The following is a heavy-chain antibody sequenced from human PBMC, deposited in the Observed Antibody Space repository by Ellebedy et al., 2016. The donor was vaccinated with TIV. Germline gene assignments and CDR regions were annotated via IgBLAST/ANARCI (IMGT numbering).Heavy chain of an antibody. J-gene: IGHJ6*03. V-gene: IGHV4-4*02. Sequence: SETLSLTCAVSGDPISSIYRWSWVRQPPGKGLEWIGEIYHSGSTNYNPSLKSRVTISVDTSKNQLSLKLSSVTAADTAVYYCARKNYMDVWGKGTTVTVSS. CDR1: GDPISSIYR. CDR2: IYHSGST. CDR3: ARKNYMDV.